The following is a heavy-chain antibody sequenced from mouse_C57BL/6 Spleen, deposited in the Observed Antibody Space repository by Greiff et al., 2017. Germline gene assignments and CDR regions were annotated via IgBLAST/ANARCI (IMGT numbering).Heavy chain of an antibody. Sequence: EVTLVVSGGGLVKPGGSLKLSCAASGFTFSDYGMHWVRQALEKGLEWVAYIRSGSSTIYYADTVKGRFTISRDNAKNTLFQQMTSLRSKDTAMNDCAMYYYGSSYFDYWGQGTTLTVSS. CDR2: IRSGSSTI. D-gene: IGHD1-1*01. CDR1: GFTFSDYG. J-gene: IGHJ2*01. CDR3: AMYYYGSSYFDY. V-gene: IGHV5-17*01.